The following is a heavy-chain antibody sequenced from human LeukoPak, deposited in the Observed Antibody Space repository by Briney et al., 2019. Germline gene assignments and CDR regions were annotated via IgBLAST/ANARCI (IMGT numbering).Heavy chain of an antibody. Sequence: GSLRLSCAASGFTFSSYAMHWVRQAPGKGLEWVSAISGSGGSTYYADSVKGRFTISRDSSKNTLYLQMNSLRAEDTAVYYCAKTGAIFGVVITTFDYWGQGTLVTVSS. CDR1: GFTFSSYA. CDR2: ISGSGGST. V-gene: IGHV3-23*01. CDR3: AKTGAIFGVVITTFDY. D-gene: IGHD3-3*01. J-gene: IGHJ4*02.